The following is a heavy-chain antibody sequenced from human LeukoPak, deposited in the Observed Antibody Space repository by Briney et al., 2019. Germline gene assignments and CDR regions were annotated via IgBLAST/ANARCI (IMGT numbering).Heavy chain of an antibody. CDR2: IYYSGST. Sequence: RSSETLSLTCAVYGGSFSGYYWSWIRQPPGKGLEWIGSIYYSGSTYYNPSLKSRVTISVDTSKNQFSLKLSSVTAADTAVYYCARIWRWLQLGDYWGQGTLVTVSS. CDR1: GGSFSGYY. CDR3: ARIWRWLQLGDY. V-gene: IGHV4-34*01. D-gene: IGHD5-24*01. J-gene: IGHJ4*02.